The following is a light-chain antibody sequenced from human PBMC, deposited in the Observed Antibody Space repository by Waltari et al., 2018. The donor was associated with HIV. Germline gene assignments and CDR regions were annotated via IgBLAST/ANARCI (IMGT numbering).Light chain of an antibody. Sequence: QSVLTQPPSVSGAPGQRVTLPRTASDSTLGTPHVHWYQQPPGTAPHLLIYTNNNRPSGVPDRFSAAKSGTSASLAITGLQPEDETDYYCQSYDSSLSASVFGGGTKLTVL. CDR2: TNN. V-gene: IGLV1-40*01. CDR3: QSYDSSLSASV. CDR1: DSTLGTPHV. J-gene: IGLJ2*01.